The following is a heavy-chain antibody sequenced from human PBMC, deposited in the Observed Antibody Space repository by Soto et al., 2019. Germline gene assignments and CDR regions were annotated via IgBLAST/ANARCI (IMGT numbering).Heavy chain of an antibody. CDR3: ARSGGKAAESNWFYT. Sequence: QVQLQQWGAGLLKPSETLSLTCAVYGGSFSGYYWSWIRQPPGKGLEWIGEIIHNESTNYNPSLKRRVTFSVDTSKNQVYRKLSSVTAADTAVYDCARSGGKAAESNWFYTWAQGPQVAVSS. J-gene: IGHJ5*02. V-gene: IGHV4-34*12. D-gene: IGHD3-10*01. CDR2: IIHNEST. CDR1: GGSFSGYY.